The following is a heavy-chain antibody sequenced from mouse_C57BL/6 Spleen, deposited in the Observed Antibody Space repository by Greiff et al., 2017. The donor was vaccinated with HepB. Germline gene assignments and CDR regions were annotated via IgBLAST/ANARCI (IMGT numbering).Heavy chain of an antibody. J-gene: IGHJ3*01. CDR3: VSDYYGSSWFAY. V-gene: IGHV10-3*01. CDR1: GFTFNTYA. Sequence: VQLQQSGGGLVQPKGSLKLSCAASGFTFNTYAMHWVRQAPGKGLEWVARIRRKSSNYATYYADSVKDRFTISRDDSQSMLYLQMNNLKTEDTAMYYCVSDYYGSSWFAYWGQGTLVTVSA. CDR2: IRRKSSNYAT. D-gene: IGHD1-1*01.